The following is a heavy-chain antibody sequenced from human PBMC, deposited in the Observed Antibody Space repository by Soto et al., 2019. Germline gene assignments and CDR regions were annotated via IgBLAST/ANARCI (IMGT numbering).Heavy chain of an antibody. Sequence: ASAKVSCKASGYTFTSYDINWVRQATGQGLEWMGWMNPNSGNTGYAQKFQGRVTMTRNTSISTAYMELSSLRSEDTAVYYCARGLMVRGVMTNAFDIWGQGTMVTVSS. CDR2: MNPNSGNT. D-gene: IGHD3-10*01. V-gene: IGHV1-8*01. CDR3: ARGLMVRGVMTNAFDI. CDR1: GYTFTSYD. J-gene: IGHJ3*02.